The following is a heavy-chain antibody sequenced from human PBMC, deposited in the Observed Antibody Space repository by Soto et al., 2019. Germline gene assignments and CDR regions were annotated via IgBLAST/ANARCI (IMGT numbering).Heavy chain of an antibody. D-gene: IGHD3-22*01. CDR2: ISGSGDRT. Sequence: EVQLLESGGGLVQPGGSLRLSCAASGITISNYPMSWVRQAPGKGLDWVSGISGSGDRTYYGDSAKGRFTISKDISKNSLSMQLDSLGVEDTAVYFCVKGVGGYPSTAQHWGQGTLVTVYS. J-gene: IGHJ1*01. CDR1: GITISNYP. CDR3: VKGVGGYPSTAQH. V-gene: IGHV3-23*01.